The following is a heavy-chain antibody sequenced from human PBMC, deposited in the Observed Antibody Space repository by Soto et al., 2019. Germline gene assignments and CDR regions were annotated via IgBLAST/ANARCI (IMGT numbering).Heavy chain of an antibody. CDR2: ITPSNGDT. V-gene: IGHV1-18*01. D-gene: IGHD3-10*01. CDR3: ASMVRGSNIDYYYYMDV. CDR1: GYTFTSHG. Sequence: QVQLVQSGAEVKKPGASVKVSCKASGYTFTSHGISWVRQAPGQGLEWMAWITPSNGDTNYAQKHLGRVTVTTDTSTSTAYMELRSLRSEDTAVYFCASMVRGSNIDYYYYMDVWGKGTTVTVSS. J-gene: IGHJ6*03.